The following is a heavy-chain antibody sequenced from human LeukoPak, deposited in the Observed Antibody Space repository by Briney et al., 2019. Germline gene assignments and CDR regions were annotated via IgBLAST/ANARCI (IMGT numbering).Heavy chain of an antibody. CDR3: ARGGVAAKYYFDF. CDR1: GGSLSPLY. Sequence: SETLSLTCTVTGGSLSPLYWGWIRQAPGKGLEFIGYIYYSGSPTFNPSLKSRVPLSVDTSKSQISLKLTSVTAADTAVYYCARGGVAAKYYFDFWGQGTLVTVSS. J-gene: IGHJ4*02. V-gene: IGHV4-59*11. D-gene: IGHD3-10*01. CDR2: IYYSGSP.